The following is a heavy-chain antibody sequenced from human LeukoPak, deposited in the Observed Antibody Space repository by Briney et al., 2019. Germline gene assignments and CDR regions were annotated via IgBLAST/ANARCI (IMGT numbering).Heavy chain of an antibody. J-gene: IGHJ4*02. CDR1: GFTFSSYS. CDR3: ARDGYYYDSSGYYHYFDF. CDR2: ISSSSSTI. Sequence: GGSLRLSCAASGFTFSSYSMNWVRQAPGKGLEWVSYISSSSSTIYYADSVKGRFTISRDNAKNSLYLQMNSLRAEDTAVYYCARDGYYYDSSGYYHYFDFWRQGTLVSVSS. V-gene: IGHV3-48*01. D-gene: IGHD3-22*01.